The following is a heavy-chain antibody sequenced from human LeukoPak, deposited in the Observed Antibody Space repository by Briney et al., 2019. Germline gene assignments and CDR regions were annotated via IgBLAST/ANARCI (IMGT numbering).Heavy chain of an antibody. V-gene: IGHV3-7*01. CDR2: IKQDGSEK. CDR1: GFTFSSYW. Sequence: GGSLRLSCAASGFTFSSYWMSWVRQAPGKGLEWVANIKQDGSEKYYVDSVKGRFTISRDNAKNSLYLQMNSLRAEDTAVYYCARYRGGGYSGYESANWGQGTLVTVSS. J-gene: IGHJ4*02. D-gene: IGHD5-12*01. CDR3: ARYRGGGYSGYESAN.